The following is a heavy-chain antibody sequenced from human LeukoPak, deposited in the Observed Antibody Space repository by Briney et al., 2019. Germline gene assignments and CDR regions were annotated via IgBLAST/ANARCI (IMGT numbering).Heavy chain of an antibody. Sequence: SETLSLTCTVSGGSISSYYWSWIRQPPGKGLEWIGYIYYTGSTNYNPSLKSRVTISVDTSKNQFSLKLSSVTAADTAVYYCARDPRTGYFDLWGRGTLVTVSP. D-gene: IGHD1-14*01. J-gene: IGHJ2*01. CDR3: ARDPRTGYFDL. CDR1: GGSISSYY. CDR2: IYYTGST. V-gene: IGHV4-59*01.